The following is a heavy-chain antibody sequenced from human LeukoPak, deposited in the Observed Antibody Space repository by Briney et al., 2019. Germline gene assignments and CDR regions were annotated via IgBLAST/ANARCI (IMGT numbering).Heavy chain of an antibody. CDR2: IYGGEST. D-gene: IGHD3-3*01. J-gene: IGHJ4*02. CDR1: GFIVTTNY. Sequence: GGSLRLSCEASGFIVTTNYMSWVRQAPGKGLEWVSVIYGGESTYYPDSVKGRFTIPRDTSKNMVYLQMNTLRAEDTAVYYCAKGTDFWSGYSFDHWGPGILVTVSS. V-gene: IGHV3-53*01. CDR3: AKGTDFWSGYSFDH.